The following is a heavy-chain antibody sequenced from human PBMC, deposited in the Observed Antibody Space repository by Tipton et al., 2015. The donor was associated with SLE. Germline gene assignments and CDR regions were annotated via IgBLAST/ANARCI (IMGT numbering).Heavy chain of an antibody. CDR2: IYYSGST. J-gene: IGHJ4*02. Sequence: LRLSCTVSGGSISSYYWSWIRQPPGEGLEWIGYIYYSGSTNYNPSVKSRLSISVDTSKNQFYLKLTSLTAADTAVYYCVRLELPATKADYWGPGTLVTVSS. CDR1: GGSISSYY. V-gene: IGHV4-59*01. D-gene: IGHD5-24*01. CDR3: VRLELPATKADY.